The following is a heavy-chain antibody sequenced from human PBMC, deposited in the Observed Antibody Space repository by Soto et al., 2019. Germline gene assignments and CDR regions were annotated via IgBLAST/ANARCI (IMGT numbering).Heavy chain of an antibody. V-gene: IGHV4-4*02. CDR2: IYHSGST. J-gene: IGHJ4*02. Sequence: PSETLSLTCAVSGGSISSSNWWSWVRQPPGKGLEWIGEIYHSGSTNYNPSLKSRVTISVDKSKNQFSLKLSSVTAADTAVYYCASHITMVRGVLDYWGQGTLVTVSS. CDR1: GGSISSSNW. D-gene: IGHD3-10*01. CDR3: ASHITMVRGVLDY.